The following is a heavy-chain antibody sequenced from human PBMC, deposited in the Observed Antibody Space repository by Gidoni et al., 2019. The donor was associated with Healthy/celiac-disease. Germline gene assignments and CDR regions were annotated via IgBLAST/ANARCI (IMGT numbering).Heavy chain of an antibody. J-gene: IGHJ4*02. D-gene: IGHD3-16*01. Sequence: EVQLVESGGGLVQPGGSLSLSCAASGFTFSSYWIRWVRQAPGKGLEWVANIKQDGSEKYYGDSVKGRFTISRDNAKNSLYLQMNSLRAEDTAVYYCARDGGAGRDYWGQGTLVTVSS. CDR2: IKQDGSEK. CDR3: ARDGGAGRDY. CDR1: GFTFSSYW. V-gene: IGHV3-7*01.